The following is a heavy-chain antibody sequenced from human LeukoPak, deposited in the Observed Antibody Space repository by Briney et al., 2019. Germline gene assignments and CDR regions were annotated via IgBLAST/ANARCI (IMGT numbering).Heavy chain of an antibody. V-gene: IGHV4-34*01. CDR3: ARVSYHDFWSGFITQKGPNNWFDP. CDR2: INHSGST. J-gene: IGHJ5*02. Sequence: PSETLSLTCAVYGGSFSGYYWSWIRQPPGKGLEWIGEINHSGSTNYNPSLKSRVTISVDTSKNQFSLKLSSVTAADTAVYYYARVSYHDFWSGFITQKGPNNWFDPWGQGTLVTVSS. CDR1: GGSFSGYY. D-gene: IGHD3-3*01.